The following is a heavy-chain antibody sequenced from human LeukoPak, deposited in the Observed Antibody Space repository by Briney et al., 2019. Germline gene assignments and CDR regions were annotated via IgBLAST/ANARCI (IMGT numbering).Heavy chain of an antibody. Sequence: GGSLRLPCAASGFTFSSYDMRWVRQAPGKGLEWVSAISGSGGSTYYADSVKGRFTISRDNSKNTLYLQMNSLRAEDTAVYYCAKSARGGYCTNGVCYSYYWGQGTLVTVSS. CDR2: ISGSGGST. CDR1: GFTFSSYD. CDR3: AKSARGGYCTNGVCYSYY. J-gene: IGHJ4*02. V-gene: IGHV3-23*01. D-gene: IGHD2-8*01.